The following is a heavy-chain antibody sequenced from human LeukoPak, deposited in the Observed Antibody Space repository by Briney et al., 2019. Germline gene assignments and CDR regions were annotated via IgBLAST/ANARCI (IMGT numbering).Heavy chain of an antibody. CDR1: GYTFTAYD. D-gene: IGHD3-16*02. CDR2: INPTRAGT. Sequence: ASVEVSGKASGYTFTAYDMHWVRQAAGQGLKGMGWINPTRAGTEYAQKFQDRVTLTSDTSINTGFMGLSRLRSDDTAVYYCERGNDNIWGSYPSGFWGQGTLVTVSS. V-gene: IGHV1-2*02. CDR3: ERGNDNIWGSYPSGF. J-gene: IGHJ4*02.